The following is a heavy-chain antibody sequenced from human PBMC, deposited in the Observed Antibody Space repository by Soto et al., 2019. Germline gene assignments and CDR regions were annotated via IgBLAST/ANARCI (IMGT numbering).Heavy chain of an antibody. V-gene: IGHV4-61*01. CDR2: IYYSGST. Sequence: PSETLSLTCTVSGGSVSSGSYYWSWIRQPPGKGLEWIGYIYYSGSTNYNPSLKSRVTISVDTSKNQFSLKLSSVTAADTAVYYCARGRQITIFGVVIRHDFDYWGQGTLVTVSS. CDR3: ARGRQITIFGVVIRHDFDY. CDR1: GGSVSSGSYY. D-gene: IGHD3-3*01. J-gene: IGHJ4*02.